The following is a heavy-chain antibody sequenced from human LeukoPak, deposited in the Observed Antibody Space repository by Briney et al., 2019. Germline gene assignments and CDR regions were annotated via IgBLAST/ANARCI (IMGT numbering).Heavy chain of an antibody. J-gene: IGHJ6*03. V-gene: IGHV3-7*01. CDR2: IKQDGNEK. CDR1: GFRFNTYW. D-gene: IGHD4-17*01. Sequence: PGGSLRLSCAASGFRFNTYWMSWVRQAPGKGLEWVANIKQDGNEKYYADSVKGRFTISRDNGKNSLDLQMNSLRADDTAVYYCARLHYGKIEYYYYYMDVWGKGTTVTISS. CDR3: ARLHYGKIEYYYYYMDV.